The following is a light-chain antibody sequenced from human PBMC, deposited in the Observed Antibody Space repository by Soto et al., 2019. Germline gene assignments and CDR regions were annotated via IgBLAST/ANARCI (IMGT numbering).Light chain of an antibody. J-gene: IGLJ3*02. CDR2: EVS. Sequence: QSALNQPASVSGSPGQSITISCTGTSSDVGGYNYVSWYQQHPGKAPKLMIYEVSYRPSGVSDRFSGSKSGTSASLAISGLRSEDEADYYCAAWDDSLSALVFGGGTKLTVL. CDR1: SSDVGGYNY. CDR3: AAWDDSLSALV. V-gene: IGLV2-14*01.